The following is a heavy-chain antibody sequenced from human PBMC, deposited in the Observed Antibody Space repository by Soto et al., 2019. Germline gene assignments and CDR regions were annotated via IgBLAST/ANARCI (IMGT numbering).Heavy chain of an antibody. CDR2: IYYSGST. Sequence: PSETLSLTCTVSGGSISSSSYYWGWIRQPPGKGLEWIGSIYYSGSTYYNPSLKSRVTISVDTSKNQFSLKLSSVTAADTAVYYCARHKVGGLPRHYYYYMDVWGKGTSVTVSS. CDR1: GGSISSSSYY. CDR3: ARHKVGGLPRHYYYYMDV. V-gene: IGHV4-39*01. J-gene: IGHJ6*03. D-gene: IGHD1-26*01.